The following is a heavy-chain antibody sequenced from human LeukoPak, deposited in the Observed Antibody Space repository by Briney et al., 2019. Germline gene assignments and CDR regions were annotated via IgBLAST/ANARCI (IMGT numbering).Heavy chain of an antibody. D-gene: IGHD5-12*01. CDR1: GGSISSYY. J-gene: IGHJ4*02. CDR2: IYYSGST. CDR3: ATYSAAAALGY. Sequence: PSETLSLTCTVSGGSISSYYWSWIRQPPGKGLEWIGYIYYSGSTNYNPSLKSRVTISVDMSKNQFSLQLSSVAAADTAVYYCATYSAAAALGYWGQGSLVTVSS. V-gene: IGHV4-59*01.